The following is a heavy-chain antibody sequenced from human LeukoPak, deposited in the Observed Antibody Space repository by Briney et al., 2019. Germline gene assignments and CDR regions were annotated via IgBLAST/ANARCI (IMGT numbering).Heavy chain of an antibody. J-gene: IGHJ4*02. Sequence: GASVKLSCTASGYIFSTYEMNWVRQAPGQGLEWLSYISYNSRSIYYADTVKGRFTISRDNAYNSLYLQMDSLKTEDTAVYYCRGNYYGWGSYADFDYWGQGTLVTVSS. V-gene: IGHV3-48*03. D-gene: IGHD3-10*01. CDR1: GYIFSTYE. CDR3: RGNYYGWGSYADFDY. CDR2: ISYNSRSI.